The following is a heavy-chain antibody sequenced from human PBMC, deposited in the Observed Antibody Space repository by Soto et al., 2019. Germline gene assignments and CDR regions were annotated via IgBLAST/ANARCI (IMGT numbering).Heavy chain of an antibody. V-gene: IGHV1-18*01. CDR1: GYTFTNYG. CDR3: ARGVGSGSYYNQYNWFDP. J-gene: IGHJ5*02. Sequence: ASVKVSCKASGYTFTNYGISWVRQAPGQGLEWMGWISAYNGNTKYAQKHQGRVTMTTDTSTSTDYMELRSLRSDDTAVYYCARGVGSGSYYNQYNWFDPWGQGTLVTVSS. D-gene: IGHD3-10*01. CDR2: ISAYNGNT.